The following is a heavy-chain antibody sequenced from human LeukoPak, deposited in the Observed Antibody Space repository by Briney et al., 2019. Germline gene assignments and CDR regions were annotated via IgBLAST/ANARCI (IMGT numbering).Heavy chain of an antibody. D-gene: IGHD4-23*01. CDR2: INHSGST. Sequence: SETLSLTCAVYGGSFSGYYWSWIRQPPGKGLEWIGEINHSGSTNYNPSLKNRVTISVDTSKNQFSLKLSSVTAADTAVYYCARETTVGYFDDWGQGTLVTVSS. CDR1: GGSFSGYY. J-gene: IGHJ4*02. V-gene: IGHV4-34*01. CDR3: ARETTVGYFDD.